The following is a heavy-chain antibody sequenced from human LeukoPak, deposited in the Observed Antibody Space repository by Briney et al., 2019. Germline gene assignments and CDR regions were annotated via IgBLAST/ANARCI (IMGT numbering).Heavy chain of an antibody. CDR1: GFTFSSYA. Sequence: GGSLRLSCAASGFTFSSYAISWVRQAPGKGLEWVSAISGSGGSTYYADSVKGRFTISRDNSKNTLYLQMNSLRAEDTAVYYCGKDMGYYGDYYFDYWGQGTLVTVSS. V-gene: IGHV3-23*01. J-gene: IGHJ4*02. D-gene: IGHD4-17*01. CDR2: ISGSGGST. CDR3: GKDMGYYGDYYFDY.